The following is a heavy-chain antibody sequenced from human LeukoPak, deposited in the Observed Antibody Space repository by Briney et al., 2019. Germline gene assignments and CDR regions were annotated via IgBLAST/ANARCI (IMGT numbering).Heavy chain of an antibody. CDR3: ARDRGGTGDFDY. J-gene: IGHJ4*02. CDR2: INAGNGDT. D-gene: IGHD1-1*01. CDR1: GYSFTSNY. V-gene: IGHV1-3*01. Sequence: ASVKVSCKASGYSFTSNYIHWVRRAPGQRLEWMGWINAGNGDTKYSQKFQGRVTIARDTSASTAYMELSSLRSEDTAVYYCARDRGGTGDFDYWGQGTLVTVSS.